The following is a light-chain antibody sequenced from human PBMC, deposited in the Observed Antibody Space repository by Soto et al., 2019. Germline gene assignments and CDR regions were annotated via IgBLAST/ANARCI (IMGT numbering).Light chain of an antibody. CDR3: LLYYGGQLGV. Sequence: QAVVTQEPSLTVSPGGTVTLTCASSTGAVTSGYYPNWFQQKPGQAPRALIYSTSNKYSWTPARFSGSLRGGKAALTLSGVQPEDEAEYYCLLYYGGQLGVFGGGTKVTVL. V-gene: IGLV7-43*01. J-gene: IGLJ2*01. CDR1: TGAVTSGYY. CDR2: STS.